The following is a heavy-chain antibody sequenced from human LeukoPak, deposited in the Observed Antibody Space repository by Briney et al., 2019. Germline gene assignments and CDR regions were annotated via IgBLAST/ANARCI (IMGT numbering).Heavy chain of an antibody. CDR2: IYYSGRT. CDR1: GVSISGYS. CDR3: ARDISGGSHVFDI. D-gene: IGHD3-3*02. V-gene: IGHV4-59*08. J-gene: IGHJ3*02. Sequence: SETLSLTCTVSGVSISGYSWNWIRQPPGKGLEWIGSIYYSGRTNYNPSLESRVTISLDTSKNQFSLQLNSATAADTAVYYCARDISGGSHVFDIWGQGTMVTVSS.